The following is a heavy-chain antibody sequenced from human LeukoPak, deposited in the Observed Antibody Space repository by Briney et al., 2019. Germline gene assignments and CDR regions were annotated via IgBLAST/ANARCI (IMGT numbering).Heavy chain of an antibody. D-gene: IGHD2-2*01. CDR2: INPNSGGT. J-gene: IGHJ6*03. V-gene: IGHV1-2*02. CDR1: GYTFTGYY. CDR3: ARLGRDIVVVPAARHYYYYYYMDI. Sequence: GASVKVSCKASGYTFTGYYMHWVRQAPGQGLQWMGWINPNSGGTNYAQKFQGRVTMTRDTSISTAYMELSRLRSDDTAVYYCARLGRDIVVVPAARHYYYYYYMDIWGKGTTVTVSS.